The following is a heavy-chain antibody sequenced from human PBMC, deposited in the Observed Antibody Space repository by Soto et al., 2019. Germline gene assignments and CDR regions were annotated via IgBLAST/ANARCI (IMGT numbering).Heavy chain of an antibody. J-gene: IGHJ3*01. D-gene: IGHD3-16*01. Sequence: QVQLVESGGGVVQPGRSLRLSCAASGFTFSSYGMHWVRQASGKGLEWVAVISYDGSNKYYADSVKGRFTISRDNSKNTLYLQMNSLRAEDTAVYYCAKEQYYDYIWGSLFWGQGTMVTVSS. CDR2: ISYDGSNK. CDR1: GFTFSSYG. CDR3: AKEQYYDYIWGSLF. V-gene: IGHV3-30*18.